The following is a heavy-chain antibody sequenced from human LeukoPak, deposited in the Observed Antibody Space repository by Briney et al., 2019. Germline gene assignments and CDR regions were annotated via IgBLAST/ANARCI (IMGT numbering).Heavy chain of an antibody. CDR3: ARTWEPYSFNY. Sequence: ASVKVSCKASGYTFTGYYMHWVRQAPGQGLEWMGWINANSGDTNYAQNFQGRVTMARDTSISTAYMELSRLTSDDTAVYYCARTWEPYSFNYWGQGTLVTVSS. CDR2: INANSGDT. CDR1: GYTFTGYY. V-gene: IGHV1-2*02. D-gene: IGHD1-26*01. J-gene: IGHJ4*02.